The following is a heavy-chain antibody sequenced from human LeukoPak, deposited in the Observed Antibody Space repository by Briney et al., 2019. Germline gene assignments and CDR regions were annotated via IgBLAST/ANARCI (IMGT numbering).Heavy chain of an antibody. CDR2: ISGSGGTT. V-gene: IGHV3-23*01. CDR1: GFRFSDFT. CDR3: ANTARDDAFDI. Sequence: GGSLRLSCAASGFRFSDFTMTWVRQAPGKGLEWVSAISGSGGTTYYADSVKGRFTISRDNSRNTLYLQMNSLRAEDTALYYCANTARDDAFDIWGQGTMVTGSS. J-gene: IGHJ3*02.